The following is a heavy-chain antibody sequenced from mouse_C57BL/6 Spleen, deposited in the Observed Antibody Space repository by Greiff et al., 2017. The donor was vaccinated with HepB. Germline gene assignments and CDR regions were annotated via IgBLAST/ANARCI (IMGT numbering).Heavy chain of an antibody. CDR2: SRNKANDYTT. J-gene: IGHJ3*01. D-gene: IGHD3-2*02. CDR3: ARADSSGYLFAY. Sequence: EVKVVESGGGLVQSGRSLRLSCATSGFTFSDFYMEWVRQAPGKGLEWIAASRNKANDYTTEYSASVKGRFIVSRDTSQSILYLQMNALRAEDTAIYYCARADSSGYLFAYWGQGTLVTVSA. V-gene: IGHV7-1*01. CDR1: GFTFSDFY.